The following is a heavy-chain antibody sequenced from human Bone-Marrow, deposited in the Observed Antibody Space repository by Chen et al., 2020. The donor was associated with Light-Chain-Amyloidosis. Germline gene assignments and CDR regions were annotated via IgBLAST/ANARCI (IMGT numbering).Heavy chain of an antibody. CDR1: GDTLTELS. V-gene: IGHV1-24*01. CDR3: ATRWDAFDI. D-gene: IGHD6-13*01. Sequence: QVQLVQSGAEVKRPGASVKVSCKVSGDTLTELSVHWVRQPPGKGLEWVGGSEHEDDTTLYSQKFQGRVTMTGDTSTDTAYMELSSLTSDDTAVYFCATRWDAFDIWGQGTLVTVSS. J-gene: IGHJ3*02. CDR2: SEHEDDTT.